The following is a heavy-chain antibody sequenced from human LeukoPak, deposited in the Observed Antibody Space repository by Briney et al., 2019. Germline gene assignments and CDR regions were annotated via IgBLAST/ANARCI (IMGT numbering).Heavy chain of an antibody. CDR2: INHSGST. V-gene: IGHV4-34*01. Sequence: SETLSLTCAVYGGSFSGYYWSWIRQPPGKGLEWIGEINHSGSTNYNPSLKSRVTISVDTSKNQFSLKLSSVTAADTAVYFCARLMGATGAGAFDIWGQGTMVTVSS. CDR1: GGSFSGYY. D-gene: IGHD1-26*01. J-gene: IGHJ3*02. CDR3: ARLMGATGAGAFDI.